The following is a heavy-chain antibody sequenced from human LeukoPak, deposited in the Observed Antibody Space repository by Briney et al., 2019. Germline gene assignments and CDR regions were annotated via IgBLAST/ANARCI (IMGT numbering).Heavy chain of an antibody. CDR2: ISTSGRTT. J-gene: IGHJ4*02. V-gene: IGHV3-48*03. CDR1: GFTFSTFE. Sequence: PGGSLRLSCEGSGFTFSTFEMNWVPQAPGKGLEWDSYISTSGRTTFYADSVEGRFTMSRHHAKNSRYVQMNSLRAEDTAWYYCARSSITMVRGVIITSGGYFDYWGQGTLVTVSS. D-gene: IGHD3-10*01. CDR3: ARSSITMVRGVIITSGGYFDY.